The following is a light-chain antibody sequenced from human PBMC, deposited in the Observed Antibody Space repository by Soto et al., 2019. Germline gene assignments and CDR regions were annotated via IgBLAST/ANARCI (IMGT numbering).Light chain of an antibody. CDR3: SSLTSSGTLV. Sequence: QLVLTQPASVSGSPGQSITISCTGTSSDIGGYNSVSWYQHYPDKAPKLMIFEVSHRPSGVSNRFSGSKSGNTASLTISGLLAEDEADYYCSSLTSSGTLVFGGGTKLTVL. V-gene: IGLV2-14*01. CDR2: EVS. CDR1: SSDIGGYNS. J-gene: IGLJ2*01.